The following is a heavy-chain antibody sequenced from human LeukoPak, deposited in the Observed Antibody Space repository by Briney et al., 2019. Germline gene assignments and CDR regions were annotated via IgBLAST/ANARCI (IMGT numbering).Heavy chain of an antibody. CDR1: GFTFGTYA. CDR3: AKAYNTGWPRVWFDP. CDR2: ISGSGGTT. V-gene: IGHV3-23*01. Sequence: GGPLRLSCAASGFTFGTYAMSWVRQAPGKGLEWVSAISGSGGTTYYADSVKGRFTISRDNSKNTLYLQMNSLRADDTAVYYCAKAYNTGWPRVWFDPWGQGTLVTVSS. D-gene: IGHD6-19*01. J-gene: IGHJ5*02.